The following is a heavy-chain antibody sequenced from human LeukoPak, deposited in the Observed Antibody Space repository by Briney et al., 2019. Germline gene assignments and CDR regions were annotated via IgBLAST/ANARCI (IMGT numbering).Heavy chain of an antibody. CDR1: GFIFSHHG. D-gene: IGHD4-11*01. V-gene: IGHV3-33*01. CDR3: ARDAQRGFDYSNSLKN. Sequence: GGSLRLSCAASGFIFSHHGMHWVRQAPGKGLEWVAVIWSDATNRFYADSVKGRFTISRDNSQNTVFLQMNNLRVKDTATYYCARDAQRGFDYSNSLKNWGHGTLVTVSS. CDR2: IWSDATNR. J-gene: IGHJ4*01.